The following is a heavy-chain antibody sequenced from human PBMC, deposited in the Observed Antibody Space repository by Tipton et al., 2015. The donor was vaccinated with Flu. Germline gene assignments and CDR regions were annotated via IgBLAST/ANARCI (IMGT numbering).Heavy chain of an antibody. J-gene: IGHJ4*02. V-gene: IGHV3-21*01. D-gene: IGHD6-13*01. CDR2: ISSSSSYI. Sequence: SLRLSCAASGFTFSSYSMNWVRQAPGKGLEWVSSISSSSSYIYYADSVKGRFTISRDNAKNSLYLQMNSLRAEDTAVYYCARNPEWYSSSLFDSWGQGTLVTVSS. CDR1: GFTFSSYS. CDR3: ARNPEWYSSSLFDS.